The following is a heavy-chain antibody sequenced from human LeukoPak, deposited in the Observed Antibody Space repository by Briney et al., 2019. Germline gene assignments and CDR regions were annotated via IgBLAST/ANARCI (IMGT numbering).Heavy chain of an antibody. CDR3: ARGFSYYYYYMDG. J-gene: IGHJ6*03. CDR1: GFTFDNYG. CDR2: INWNGDST. Sequence: GGSLRLSCAASGFTFDNYGMSWVRQAPGKGLEWVSGINWNGDSTGYADSVKGRFTISRDNAKNSLHLQMNSLRAEDTALYYCARGFSYYYYYMDGWGKGTTVTVSS. V-gene: IGHV3-20*04.